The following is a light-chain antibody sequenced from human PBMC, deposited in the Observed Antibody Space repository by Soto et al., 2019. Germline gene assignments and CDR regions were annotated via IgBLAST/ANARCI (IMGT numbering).Light chain of an antibody. Sequence: QSALTQPPSASGTPGQRVTISCSGSSSNIGSKYVYWYQQLPGTAPKLLIYRNNQRPSGVPDRFSGSKSGTSASLAISGLRSEDEADYYCAAWDDSLSGPVYVFGTGTKVTVL. CDR3: AAWDDSLSGPVYV. CDR2: RNN. CDR1: SSNIGSKY. J-gene: IGLJ1*01. V-gene: IGLV1-47*01.